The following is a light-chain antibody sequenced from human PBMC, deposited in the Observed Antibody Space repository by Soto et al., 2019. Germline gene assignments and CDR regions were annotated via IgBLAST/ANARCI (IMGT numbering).Light chain of an antibody. CDR1: SSDIGGYNY. V-gene: IGLV2-14*01. J-gene: IGLJ1*01. CDR2: EVS. CDR3: GSYTSSSAWV. Sequence: QSALTQPASVSGSPGQSITISCSGSSSDIGGYNYVSWYQQYPDKAPKRIIYEVSHRPSSVSDRFSGSKFGNTASLTISGLQAEDEADYYCGSYTSSSAWVFGTGTKLTVL.